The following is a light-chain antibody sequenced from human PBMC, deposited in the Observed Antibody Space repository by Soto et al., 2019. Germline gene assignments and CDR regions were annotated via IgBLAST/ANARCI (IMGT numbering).Light chain of an antibody. CDR2: DAS. V-gene: IGKV3-11*01. J-gene: IGKJ5*01. Sequence: EIVLTQSPVTLSLSPGERATLSCRASQSVSSYLAWYQQRPGQAPRLLIYDASNRATGIPPRFSGSGSGTDFTLTISGLEPEDFAVYYRQQRGNWPPFTFGQGTRLEIK. CDR1: QSVSSY. CDR3: QQRGNWPPFT.